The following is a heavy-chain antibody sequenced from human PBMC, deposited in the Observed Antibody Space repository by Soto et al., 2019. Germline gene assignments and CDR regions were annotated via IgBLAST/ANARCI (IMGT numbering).Heavy chain of an antibody. CDR3: ARGYYDVYATYWHQFYY. V-gene: IGHV4-39*01. D-gene: IGHD3-3*01. CDR1: SDSIISSNYY. Sequence: SETLSLTCIVSSDSIISSNYYWAWIRQAPGKGLEWIGSINFSGNTYYNPSLKSRVSISVDTSSKQFSLKLDSVTAADTAIFYCARGYYDVYATYWHQFYYCAQGTPVPVSS. J-gene: IGHJ4*01. CDR2: INFSGNT.